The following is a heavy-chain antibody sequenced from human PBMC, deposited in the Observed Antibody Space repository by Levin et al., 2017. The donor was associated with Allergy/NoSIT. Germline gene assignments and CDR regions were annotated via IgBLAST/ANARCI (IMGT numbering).Heavy chain of an antibody. CDR2: IYNDGRT. V-gene: IGHV3-53*01. D-gene: IGHD5-18*01. Sequence: GESLKISCAASGFAVSDNYMSWVRQAPGKGLEWVSIIYNDGRTYYTDSVKGRFTISTDTSENRLYLQMNSLRAEDTAVYYCARDTGMAIHDYWGQGTLVTVSS. CDR3: ARDTGMAIHDY. J-gene: IGHJ4*02. CDR1: GFAVSDNY.